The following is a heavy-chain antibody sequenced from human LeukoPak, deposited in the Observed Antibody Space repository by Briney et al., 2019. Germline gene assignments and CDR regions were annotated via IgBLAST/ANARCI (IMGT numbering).Heavy chain of an antibody. V-gene: IGHV3-64*01. CDR1: GFTFSSYA. CDR2: ISHNGVGT. D-gene: IGHD4-17*01. CDR3: AREIYGDSDTYYFDY. Sequence: GGSLRLSCAASGFTFSSYAMHWVRQAPGKGLEYVSAISHNGVGTYYANSVKDRFTISRDNSKNTLYLQMGSPRAEDLAVYYCAREIYGDSDTYYFDYWGQGTLVTVSS. J-gene: IGHJ4*02.